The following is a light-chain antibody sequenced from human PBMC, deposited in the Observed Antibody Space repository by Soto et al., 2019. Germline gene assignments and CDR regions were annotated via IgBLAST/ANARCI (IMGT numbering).Light chain of an antibody. J-gene: IGKJ4*01. Sequence: PATLSVSPGERATLSCRASQSVNIYLAWYQQRPGQAPRLLIFGATYRASGIPARFSGSGSGTEFNLTISSLQSEDFGVYFCQQYDDWLRLTFGGGTKVDIK. CDR2: GAT. CDR1: QSVNIY. V-gene: IGKV3D-15*01. CDR3: QQYDDWLRLT.